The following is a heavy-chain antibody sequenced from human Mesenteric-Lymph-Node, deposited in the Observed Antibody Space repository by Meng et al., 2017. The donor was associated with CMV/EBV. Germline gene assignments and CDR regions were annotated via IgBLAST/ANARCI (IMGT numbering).Heavy chain of an antibody. CDR1: GFTVRSNY. J-gene: IGHJ6*02. CDR3: ARDLWLAAVGTGYYNGMDV. Sequence: GGSLRLSCAASGFTVRSNYMSWVRQAPGKGREWVSVIYSGGNTYYADSVKGRFIISRDNSKNTLYLQMSSLRAEDTAVYYCARDLWLAAVGTGYYNGMDVWGQGTTVTVSS. V-gene: IGHV3-53*01. D-gene: IGHD6-13*01. CDR2: IYSGGNT.